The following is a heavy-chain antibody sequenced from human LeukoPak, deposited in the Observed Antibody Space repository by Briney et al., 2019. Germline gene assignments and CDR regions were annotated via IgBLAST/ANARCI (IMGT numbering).Heavy chain of an antibody. V-gene: IGHV3-20*04. CDR1: GFIFDDYG. D-gene: IGHD2-2*01. Sequence: GGSLRLSCAASGFIFDDYGMSWVRQAPGKGLEWVSGINWNGGTRGYADSVKGRFTSSRDNAKNSLYLQMNSLRAEDTAVYYRAILYTDGYCSSTSCYSWGQGTLVTVSS. CDR3: AILYTDGYCSSTSCYS. J-gene: IGHJ4*02. CDR2: INWNGGTR.